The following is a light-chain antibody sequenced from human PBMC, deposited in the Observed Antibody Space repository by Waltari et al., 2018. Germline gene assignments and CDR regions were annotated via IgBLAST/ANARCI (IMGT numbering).Light chain of an antibody. Sequence: EIVMTQSPATLSVSPGERATLSCRASQSVSINLAWYQQKPGQAPRLLIYGASTRATGIPARFSGSGSGTEFTLTISSLQSEDFAVYYCQQYLSAPFTFGQGTRLEIK. V-gene: IGKV3-15*01. CDR3: QQYLSAPFT. CDR1: QSVSIN. CDR2: GAS. J-gene: IGKJ5*01.